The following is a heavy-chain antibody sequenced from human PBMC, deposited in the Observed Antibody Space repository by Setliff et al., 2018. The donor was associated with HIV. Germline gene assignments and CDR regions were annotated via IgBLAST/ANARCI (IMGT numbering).Heavy chain of an antibody. J-gene: IGHJ5*02. CDR1: GGSFSAYY. V-gene: IGHV4-34*01. Sequence: PSETLSLTCAVYGGSFSAYYWTWIRQPPGKGLEWIGEISHGGSTSYNPSLKSRVTISIDTSNHQFSLKLSSVTPADTAVYYCARFGIGGSSGPWGQGTLVTAPQ. CDR3: ARFGIGGSSGP. CDR2: ISHGGST. D-gene: IGHD6-19*01.